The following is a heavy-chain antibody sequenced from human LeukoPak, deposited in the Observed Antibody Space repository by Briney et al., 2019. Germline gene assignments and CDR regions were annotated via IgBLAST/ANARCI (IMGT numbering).Heavy chain of an antibody. V-gene: IGHV3-30*04. D-gene: IGHD4-17*01. Sequence: GGSLRLSCAASGFNFSTYAMHWVRQAPGKGLEWVAVISYDGSNKYYADSVKGRFTISRDNSKNTLYLQMNSLRAEDTAVYYCGRGLYGDYGIIDYWGQGTLVTVSS. CDR2: ISYDGSNK. CDR3: GRGLYGDYGIIDY. CDR1: GFNFSTYA. J-gene: IGHJ4*02.